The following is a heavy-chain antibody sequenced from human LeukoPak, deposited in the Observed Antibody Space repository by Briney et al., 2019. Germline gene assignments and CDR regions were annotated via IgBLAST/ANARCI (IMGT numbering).Heavy chain of an antibody. CDR1: GFIFSIYW. V-gene: IGHV3-7*01. Sequence: GGSLRLSCEASGFIFSIYWMSWVRQAPGRGLEWVANIKQGGSEIYYVDCVRGRFTISRDNAKNSLYLQMNRLRAEDTAVYYCARPSLNTGSYFDYWGQGILVSVSS. D-gene: IGHD1-26*01. J-gene: IGHJ4*02. CDR3: ARPSLNTGSYFDY. CDR2: IKQGGSEI.